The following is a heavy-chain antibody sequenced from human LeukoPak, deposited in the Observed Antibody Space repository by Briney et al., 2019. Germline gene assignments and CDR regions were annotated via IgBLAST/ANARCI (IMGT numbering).Heavy chain of an antibody. J-gene: IGHJ3*02. CDR1: GFSFSNYV. D-gene: IGHD2-15*01. CDR2: IMPNGETR. CDR3: ARDRDGGFAFDI. Sequence: GGTLRLSCAASGFSFSNYVMNWVRQAPGQGLEYVSAIMPNGETRGYATSTMARFTISSDNSKNTLYLQMGSLRAEDMARYYWARDRDGGFAFDIWGQGPLVSVSS. V-gene: IGHV3-64*01.